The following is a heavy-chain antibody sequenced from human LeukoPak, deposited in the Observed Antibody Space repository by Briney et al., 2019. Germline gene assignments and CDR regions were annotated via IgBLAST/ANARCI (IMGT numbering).Heavy chain of an antibody. Sequence: GGSLRLSCAASGFTFSNYAVSWVRQAPGKGLEWVSAISGSGDNTYYADSVKGRFTISRDNARYTLYLQMNSLRAEDTAVYYCAKDGRGIAVAPTYYFDYWGQGTLVTVSS. V-gene: IGHV3-23*01. J-gene: IGHJ4*02. D-gene: IGHD6-19*01. CDR2: ISGSGDNT. CDR1: GFTFSNYA. CDR3: AKDGRGIAVAPTYYFDY.